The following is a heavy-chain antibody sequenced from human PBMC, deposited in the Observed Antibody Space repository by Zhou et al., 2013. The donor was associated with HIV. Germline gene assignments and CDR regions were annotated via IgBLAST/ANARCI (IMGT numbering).Heavy chain of an antibody. CDR3: AKSRIVGAKSPFEH. Sequence: QVQLVQSGAEVRKPGASVKVSCKASGYTFTNYDFIWVRQATGQGLEWMGWLNPKSGHTGYAQKFQGRVTITGNTSINTAYMELSSLRSDDTAMYYCAKSRIVGAKSPFEHWGQGTLVTVSS. CDR2: LNPKSGHT. CDR1: GYTFTNYD. V-gene: IGHV1-8*03. J-gene: IGHJ4*02. D-gene: IGHD1-26*01.